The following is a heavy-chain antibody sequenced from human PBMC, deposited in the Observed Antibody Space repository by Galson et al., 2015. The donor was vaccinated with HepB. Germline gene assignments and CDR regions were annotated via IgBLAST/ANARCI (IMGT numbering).Heavy chain of an antibody. J-gene: IGHJ3*02. D-gene: IGHD4-11*01. CDR2: IKGDGSEK. Sequence: SLRLSCAASGFTFSNYWMSWVRQAPGKGLEWVANIKGDGSEKFYVDSVKGRFTISRDSTKNSLYLQMNSLRAEDTAVYYCARDSYSCRGCAFDIWGQGTMVTVSS. CDR1: GFTFSNYW. V-gene: IGHV3-7*03. CDR3: ARDSYSCRGCAFDI.